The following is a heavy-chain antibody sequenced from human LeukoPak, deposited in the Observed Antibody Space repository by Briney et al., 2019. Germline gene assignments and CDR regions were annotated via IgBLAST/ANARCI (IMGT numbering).Heavy chain of an antibody. D-gene: IGHD3-22*01. CDR3: ARAPYYYDRSGYFDY. CDR1: GGSISSYY. CDR2: IYYSGST. Sequence: SETLSLTCTVSGGSISSYYWSWIRQPPGKGLKWIGYIYYSGSTNYNPSLKSRVTISVGRSKNQFSLKLSSVTAADTAVYYCARAPYYYDRSGYFDYWGQGTLVTVSS. V-gene: IGHV4-59*12. J-gene: IGHJ4*02.